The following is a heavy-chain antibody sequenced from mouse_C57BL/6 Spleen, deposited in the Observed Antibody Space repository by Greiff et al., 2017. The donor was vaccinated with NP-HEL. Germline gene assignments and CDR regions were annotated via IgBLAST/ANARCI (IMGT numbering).Heavy chain of an antibody. CDR1: GFNIKDYY. CDR2: IDPEDGDT. D-gene: IGHD1-1*01. V-gene: IGHV14-1*01. CDR3: TTRDYGSTYYYAMDY. J-gene: IGHJ4*01. Sequence: VQLQQSGAELVRPGASVKLSCTASGFNIKDYYMHWVKQRPEQGLEWIGRIDPEDGDTEYAPKFQGKATMTADTSSNTAYLQISSLTSEDTAVYYCTTRDYGSTYYYAMDYWGQGTSVTVSS.